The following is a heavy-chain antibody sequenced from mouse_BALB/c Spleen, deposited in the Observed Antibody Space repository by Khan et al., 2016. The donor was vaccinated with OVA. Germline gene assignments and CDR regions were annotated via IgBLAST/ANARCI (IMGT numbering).Heavy chain of an antibody. CDR3: ARQAYYHYNVMDY. CDR2: LLSDGGT. V-gene: IGHV2-6-1*01. J-gene: IGHJ4*01. CDR1: GFSLTDDG. D-gene: IGHD2-10*01. Sequence: VQLVESGPGLVAPSQSLSITCTISGFSLTDDGVHWGLQPSGKGLVWLVLLLSDGGTTYNSPFQSRLTISKDNSKTHVFLKMNSLQTDDTAMYFCARQAYYHYNVMDYWGQGTSVTVSS.